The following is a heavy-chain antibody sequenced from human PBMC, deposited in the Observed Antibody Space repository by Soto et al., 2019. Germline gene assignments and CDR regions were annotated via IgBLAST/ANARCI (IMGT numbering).Heavy chain of an antibody. J-gene: IGHJ4*02. V-gene: IGHV4-31*03. CDR2: IYYSGST. Sequence: ALETPSPPLTFSCGSIRRGGYYRSWIRQHPGKGLEWIGYIYYSGSTYYNPSLKSRVTISVDTSKDQFSLKLSSVTAADTAVYYCARAARGAYFDYWGQGTLVTVSS. CDR1: CGSIRRGGYY. CDR3: ARAARGAYFDY.